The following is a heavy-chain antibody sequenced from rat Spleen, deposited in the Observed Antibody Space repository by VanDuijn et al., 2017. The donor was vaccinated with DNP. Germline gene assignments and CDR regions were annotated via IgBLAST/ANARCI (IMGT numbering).Heavy chain of an antibody. CDR1: GYSITSNY. V-gene: IGHV3-1*01. CDR3: SLLSLYIDA. CDR2: ITYIGNT. Sequence: EVQLQESGPGLVKPSQSLSLTCSVTGYSITSNYWGGIRQFPGNKVEYIGHITYIGNTNYYPSSVIRISITRDTANTEIFPWWNSLTIEDTATFCLSLLSLYIDAWGQGVIVTVSS. J-gene: IGHJ2*01.